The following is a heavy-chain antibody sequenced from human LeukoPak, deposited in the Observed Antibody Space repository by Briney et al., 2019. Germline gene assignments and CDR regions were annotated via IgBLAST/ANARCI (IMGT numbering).Heavy chain of an antibody. J-gene: IGHJ4*02. D-gene: IGHD6-19*01. CDR1: GFSFSSYS. V-gene: IGHV3-21*01. CDR2: ISSSSSYI. CDR3: ARVEYGSGWYEDY. Sequence: GGSLRLSCAASGFSFSSYSVNWVRQAPGKGLEWVSSISSSSSYIYYADSVKGRFTISRDNAKNSLYLQMNSLRAEDTAVYYCARVEYGSGWYEDYWGQGTLVTVSS.